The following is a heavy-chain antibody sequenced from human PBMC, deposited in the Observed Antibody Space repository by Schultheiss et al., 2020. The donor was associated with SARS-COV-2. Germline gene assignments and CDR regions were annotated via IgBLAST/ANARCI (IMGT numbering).Heavy chain of an antibody. CDR2: ISAYNGNT. J-gene: IGHJ6*02. D-gene: IGHD4-11*01. Sequence: ASVKVSCKASGYTFTSYGISWVRQAPGQGLEWMGWISAYNGNTNYAQKFQGRVTMTRDTSISTAYMELSRLRSDDTAVYYCARVRTTDYGMDVWGQGTTVTVSS. V-gene: IGHV1-18*01. CDR1: GYTFTSYG. CDR3: ARVRTTDYGMDV.